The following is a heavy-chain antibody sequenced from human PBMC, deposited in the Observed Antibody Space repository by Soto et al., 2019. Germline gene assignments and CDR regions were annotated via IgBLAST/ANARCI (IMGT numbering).Heavy chain of an antibody. CDR3: ARDGGQIWNNTFYYSGMDV. V-gene: IGHV4-59*12. CDR1: VASLSLLY. Sequence: SATLSPTSTAPVASLSLLYWSWVPHSPLHVHEWIGYIYYNGSSTYNPSFRSRVTIAIDTSKSQFSLRLTSVTAADTAVYQCARDGGQIWNNTFYYSGMDVWGQGTTVTVSS. D-gene: IGHD5-18*01. CDR2: IYYNGSS. J-gene: IGHJ6*02.